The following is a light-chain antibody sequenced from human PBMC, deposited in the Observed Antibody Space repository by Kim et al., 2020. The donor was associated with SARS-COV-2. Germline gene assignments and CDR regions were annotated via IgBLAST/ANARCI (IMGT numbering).Light chain of an antibody. CDR2: AAS. Sequence: DIQMTQSPSSLSASLGDRVTITCRASQDISNYLAWFQQNPGEAPKPLIYAASGLESGVPSRFSGSGSGTDFTLTINGLQSEDFATFYCQQYSSYPITFGQGTRLEIK. J-gene: IGKJ5*01. CDR3: QQYSSYPIT. V-gene: IGKV1-16*01. CDR1: QDISNY.